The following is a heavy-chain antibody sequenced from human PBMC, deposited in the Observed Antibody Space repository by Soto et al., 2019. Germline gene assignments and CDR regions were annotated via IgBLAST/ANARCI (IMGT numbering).Heavy chain of an antibody. CDR2: ISSSGSTI. V-gene: IGHV3-48*03. Sequence: VGSLRLSCAASGFTFSSYEMNWVRQTPGKGLEWVSYISSSGSTIYYADSVKGRFTISRDNAKNSLYLQMNSLRAEDTAVYYCAKSMEVDYWGQGTLVTVSS. CDR1: GFTFSSYE. J-gene: IGHJ4*02. D-gene: IGHD3-10*01. CDR3: AKSMEVDY.